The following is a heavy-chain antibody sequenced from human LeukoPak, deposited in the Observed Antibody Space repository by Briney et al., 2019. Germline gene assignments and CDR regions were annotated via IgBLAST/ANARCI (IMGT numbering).Heavy chain of an antibody. D-gene: IGHD6-13*01. CDR2: IYYSGST. CDR1: GGSISSYY. J-gene: IGHJ3*02. Sequence: SETLSLTCTVSGGSISSYYWNWIRQPPGKGLEWIGHIYYSGSTNYSPSLKSRVTISVDTSKNQFSLKLSSVTAADTAVYYCARNDLVTAAAPFPDAFDIWGQGTMVTVSS. V-gene: IGHV4-59*08. CDR3: ARNDLVTAAAPFPDAFDI.